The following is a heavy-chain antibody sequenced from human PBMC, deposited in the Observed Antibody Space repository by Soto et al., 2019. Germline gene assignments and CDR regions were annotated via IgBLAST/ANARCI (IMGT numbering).Heavy chain of an antibody. V-gene: IGHV3-48*02. CDR2: ISSSSSTI. CDR3: PRAEHSGGWPGSFDY. J-gene: IGHJ4*02. Sequence: GGSLRLSCAASGFTVSSYSMNWVRQAPGKGLEWVSYISSSSSTIYYADSVKGRVTISRDNAKNSLYLQMNSLRDEDTAVYYCPRAEHSGGWPGSFDYWRQGSLVTVSS. D-gene: IGHD6-19*01. CDR1: GFTVSSYS.